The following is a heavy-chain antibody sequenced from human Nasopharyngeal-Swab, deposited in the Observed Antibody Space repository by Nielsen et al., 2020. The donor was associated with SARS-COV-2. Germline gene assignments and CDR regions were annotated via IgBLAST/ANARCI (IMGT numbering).Heavy chain of an antibody. CDR1: GFTFTSSA. V-gene: IGHV1-58*01. CDR2: IVVGSGNT. D-gene: IGHD1-26*01. CDR3: ARGGGSYLHFDY. J-gene: IGHJ4*02. Sequence: SVKVSCKASGFTFTSSAVQWVRQARGQRLEWIGWIVVGSGNTNYAQKFQEGVTITRDMSTSTAYMELSSLRSEDTAVYYCARGGGSYLHFDYWGQGTLVTVSS.